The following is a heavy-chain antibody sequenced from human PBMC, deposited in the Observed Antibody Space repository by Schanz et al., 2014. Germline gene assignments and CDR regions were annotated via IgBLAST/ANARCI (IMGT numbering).Heavy chain of an antibody. CDR1: GFTFSSYS. D-gene: IGHD2-15*01. CDR3: AKGMGYCSGGTCYDYYYYGLDV. J-gene: IGHJ6*02. CDR2: ISHSGGSK. Sequence: VQLLQFGGGVVQPGRSLRLSCAASGFTFSSYSMNWVRQAPGKGLEWVSSISHSGGSKYYADSVKGRFTISRDNSENTLYLQMNSLSADDTAVFYCAKGMGYCSGGTCYDYYYYGLDVWGQGTTVTDSS. V-gene: IGHV3-23*01.